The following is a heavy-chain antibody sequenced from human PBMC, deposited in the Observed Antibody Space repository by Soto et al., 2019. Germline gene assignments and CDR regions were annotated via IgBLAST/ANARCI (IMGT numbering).Heavy chain of an antibody. CDR2: TYPGDSDT. V-gene: IGHV5-51*04. J-gene: IGHJ4*02. Sequence: GESLKISCKGSGYSLTSYCIGWLRQMPGEGLDCLGITYPGDSDTIYSPPFQGQVTGPAAKPISTAYLRWSSLKASDTARDFWVRGVSAGLGYWGRGTLSTVSS. CDR3: VRGVSAGLGY. CDR1: GYSLTSYC. D-gene: IGHD3-16*01.